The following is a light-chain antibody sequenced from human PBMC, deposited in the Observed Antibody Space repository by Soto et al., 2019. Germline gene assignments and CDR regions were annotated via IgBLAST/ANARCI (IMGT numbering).Light chain of an antibody. J-gene: IGKJ4*01. V-gene: IGKV1-39*01. Sequence: IEMTQSPSSLSASVGDRVTITCRASQTIATYLNWFQHKTGIAPKLLIYTSSSVNTGVPSRFSGSGSGTDFTLTINDVQPEDSATYYCQQNDSSLLTFGPGTKVEIK. CDR1: QTIATY. CDR2: TSS. CDR3: QQNDSSLLT.